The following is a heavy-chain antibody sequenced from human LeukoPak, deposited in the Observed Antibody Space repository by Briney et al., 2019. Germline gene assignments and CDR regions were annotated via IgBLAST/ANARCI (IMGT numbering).Heavy chain of an antibody. V-gene: IGHV3-15*01. CDR3: TTLPTYGLYY. D-gene: IGHD4-17*01. CDR2: IKSKTDGGTT. J-gene: IGHJ4*02. Sequence: PGGSLRLSCAASGFTFSNAWMSWVRQAPGKGREWGGRIKSKTDGGTTDYAAPVKGRFTISRDDSKNTLYLQMNSLKTEDAAVYYCTTLPTYGLYYWGQGTLVTVSS. CDR1: GFTFSNAW.